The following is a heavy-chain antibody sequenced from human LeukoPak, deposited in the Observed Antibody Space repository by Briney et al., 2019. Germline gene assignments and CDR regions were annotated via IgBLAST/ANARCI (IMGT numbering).Heavy chain of an antibody. Sequence: ASVKVSCKASGGTFSSYAISWVRPAPGQGLEWMGGIIPIFGTANYAQKFQGRVTITTDESTSTAYMELSSLRSEDTAVHYCATPQEWELRYFQHWGQGTLVTVSS. D-gene: IGHD1-26*01. CDR3: ATPQEWELRYFQH. CDR1: GGTFSSYA. V-gene: IGHV1-69*05. CDR2: IIPIFGTA. J-gene: IGHJ1*01.